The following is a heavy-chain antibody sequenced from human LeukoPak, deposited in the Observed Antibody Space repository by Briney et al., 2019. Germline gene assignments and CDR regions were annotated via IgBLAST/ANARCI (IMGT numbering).Heavy chain of an antibody. CDR3: ARATVTTVDY. Sequence: SSETLSLTCTVSGGSISNYYWSWIRQPPGKGLEWLGYVYNSGSTHYNPSLKSRVTISADTSKNQFSLTLTSVTAADTAVYYCARATVTTVDYWGQGTLVTVSS. CDR2: VYNSGST. V-gene: IGHV4-59*12. J-gene: IGHJ4*02. D-gene: IGHD4-11*01. CDR1: GGSISNYY.